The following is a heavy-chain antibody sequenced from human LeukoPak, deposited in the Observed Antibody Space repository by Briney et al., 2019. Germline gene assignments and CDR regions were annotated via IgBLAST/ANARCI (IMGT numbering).Heavy chain of an antibody. CDR3: AKDHYTSSGY. J-gene: IGHJ4*02. D-gene: IGHD6-13*01. CDR2: ITGSGGST. CDR1: GFTFSNYA. V-gene: IGHV3-23*01. Sequence: GGSLRPSCAGSGFTFSNYAMSWVRQAPGKGLEWVSAITGSGGSTYYADSVKGRFTISRDNSKNTLYLQMNSLRAEDTAVYYCAKDHYTSSGYWGQGTLVTVSS.